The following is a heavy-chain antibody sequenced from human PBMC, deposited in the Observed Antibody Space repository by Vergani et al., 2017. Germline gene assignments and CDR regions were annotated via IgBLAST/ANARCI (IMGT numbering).Heavy chain of an antibody. CDR3: ARDPRGGEWSGGY. Sequence: QVQLVQSGAEVKKPGASVKVSCKTSGFTFSGYYIHWVRQAPGQGLEWMGWANPNSGGTNYAQKFQGRVTMTRDASINTAYIELNRLKSDDTAMYYCARDPRGGEWSGGYWGQGTLVTVSS. J-gene: IGHJ4*02. V-gene: IGHV1-2*02. CDR2: ANPNSGGT. D-gene: IGHD3-16*01. CDR1: GFTFSGYY.